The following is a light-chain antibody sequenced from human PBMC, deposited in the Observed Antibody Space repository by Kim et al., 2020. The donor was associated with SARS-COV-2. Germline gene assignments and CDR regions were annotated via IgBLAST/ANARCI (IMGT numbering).Light chain of an antibody. V-gene: IGKV1-9*01. Sequence: ASVGDRVTSTCRASQDISSYLAWYQQKPGKAPKLLIYAASTLQTGVPSRFSGSESGTEFTLTISSLQPEDFAAYYCQQLSSYPRTFGGGTKVDIK. CDR3: QQLSSYPRT. CDR1: QDISSY. J-gene: IGKJ4*01. CDR2: AAS.